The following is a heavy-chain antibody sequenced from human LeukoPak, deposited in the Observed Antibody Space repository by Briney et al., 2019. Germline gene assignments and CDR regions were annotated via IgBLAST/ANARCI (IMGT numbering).Heavy chain of an antibody. J-gene: IGHJ4*02. D-gene: IGHD3-22*01. V-gene: IGHV1-18*01. Sequence: ASVKVSCKASGYTFTSYGIRWVRQAPGQGLEWMGWISAYNGNTNYAQKPQGRVTMTTDTSTSTAYMELRSLRSDDTAVYYCARDGAYYYDSSGYYQFDYWGQGTLVTVSS. CDR1: GYTFTSYG. CDR2: ISAYNGNT. CDR3: ARDGAYYYDSSGYYQFDY.